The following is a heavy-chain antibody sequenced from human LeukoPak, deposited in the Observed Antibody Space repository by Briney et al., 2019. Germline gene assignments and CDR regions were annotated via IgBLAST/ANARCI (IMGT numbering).Heavy chain of an antibody. V-gene: IGHV3-23*01. CDR2: ITPAGTT. Sequence: GGSLRLSCAASGFTFANYAMSWVRQAPGKGLEWVSAITPAGTTFYADIVKGRFSVSRDDSKNTLSLQMNGLRAEDTAVYYCVKESPYPEGSTARIYYFDNWGQGTLVTVSS. D-gene: IGHD2-2*01. J-gene: IGHJ4*02. CDR3: VKESPYPEGSTARIYYFDN. CDR1: GFTFANYA.